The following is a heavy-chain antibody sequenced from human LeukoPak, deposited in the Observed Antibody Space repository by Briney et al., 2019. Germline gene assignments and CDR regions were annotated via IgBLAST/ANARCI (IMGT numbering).Heavy chain of an antibody. CDR2: ISSSSSTI. J-gene: IGHJ4*02. D-gene: IGHD3-3*01. Sequence: GGSLRLPCAASGFTFSSYSMNWVRQAPGKGLEWVSYISSSSSTIYYADSVKGRFTISRDNAKNSLYLHMNSLRAEDTAVYYCAREKSIFGVAVDYWGQGTLVTVSS. CDR3: AREKSIFGVAVDY. CDR1: GFTFSSYS. V-gene: IGHV3-48*04.